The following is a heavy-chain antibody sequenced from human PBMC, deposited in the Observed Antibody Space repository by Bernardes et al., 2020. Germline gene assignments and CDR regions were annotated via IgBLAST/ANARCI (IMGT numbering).Heavy chain of an antibody. CDR1: GFTFSDYY. CDR2: IINSGSTI. CDR3: ARVAINGYYYFDF. D-gene: IGHD3-22*01. Sequence: GGSLRLSCAASGFTFSDYYMSWVRQAPGKGLAWVSYIINSGSTIYYADSVKGRFTISRDNAKNSLYLQMNSLRVEDTAVYYCARVAINGYYYFDFWGQGTLVTVSS. J-gene: IGHJ4*02. V-gene: IGHV3-11*01.